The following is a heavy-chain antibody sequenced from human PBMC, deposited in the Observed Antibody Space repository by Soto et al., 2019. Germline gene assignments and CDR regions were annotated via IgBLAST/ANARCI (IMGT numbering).Heavy chain of an antibody. CDR2: ISYDGSNK. J-gene: IGHJ4*02. CDR1: GFTFSSYA. Sequence: GGSLRLSCAASGFTFSSYAMHWVRQAPGKGLEWVAVISYDGSNKYYADSVKGRFTISRDNSKNTLYLQMNSLRAEETAVYYCARGGGPFDYWGQGTLVTVSS. V-gene: IGHV3-30-3*01. CDR3: ARGGGPFDY. D-gene: IGHD3-16*01.